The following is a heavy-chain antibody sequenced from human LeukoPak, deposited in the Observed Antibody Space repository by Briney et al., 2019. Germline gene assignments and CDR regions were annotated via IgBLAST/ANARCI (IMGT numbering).Heavy chain of an antibody. CDR3: VLRLRLGELSS. J-gene: IGHJ5*02. V-gene: IGHV4-39*07. CDR2: IYYSGST. CDR1: GGSISSSSYY. Sequence: SETLSLTCTVSGGSISSSSYYWGWIRQPPGKGLEWIGSIYYSGSTYYNPSLKSRVTISLDTSKNQFSLKLSSVTAADTAVYYCVLRLRLGELSSWGQGTLVTVSS. D-gene: IGHD3-16*02.